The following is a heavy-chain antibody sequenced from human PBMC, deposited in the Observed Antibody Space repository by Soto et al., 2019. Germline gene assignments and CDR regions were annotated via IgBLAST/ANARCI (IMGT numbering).Heavy chain of an antibody. CDR2: ISYDGSNK. D-gene: IGHD3-3*01. CDR3: ARDYYDFCSGYFDP. Sequence: GWLGRSCAASGCTFSSYAMHWVRQAPGKGLEWVAVISYDGSNKYYADSVKGRFTISRDNSKNTLYLQMNSLRAEDTAVYYCARDYYDFCSGYFDPWGQGTLVTVSS. CDR1: GCTFSSYA. V-gene: IGHV3-30-3*01. J-gene: IGHJ5*02.